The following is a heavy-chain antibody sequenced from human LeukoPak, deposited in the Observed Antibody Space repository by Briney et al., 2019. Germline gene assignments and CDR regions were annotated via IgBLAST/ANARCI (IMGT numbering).Heavy chain of an antibody. CDR2: ISSSSTYI. J-gene: IGHJ4*02. CDR3: ARDGWIAARFVDY. Sequence: GGSLRLSCAASGFTFSSYAMSWVRQAPGKGLEWVSSISSSSTYIYYADSVKGRFTISRDNAKNSLYLQMNSLGAGDTAVYYCARDGWIAARFVDYWGQGTLVTVSS. V-gene: IGHV3-21*01. CDR1: GFTFSSYA. D-gene: IGHD6-6*01.